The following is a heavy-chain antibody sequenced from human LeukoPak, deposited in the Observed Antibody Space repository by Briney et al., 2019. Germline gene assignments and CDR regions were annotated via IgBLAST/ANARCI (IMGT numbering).Heavy chain of an antibody. D-gene: IGHD5-12*01. Sequence: SETLSLTCTVSGGSIRSVAYFWSWIRQHPGKGLEWIGFIYYSGTTYYNPSLKSRLTLSKDTSKNHFSLTLSSVTAADTAVYYCARAHGSGGDYFDYWGQGTLVTVSS. V-gene: IGHV4-31*03. CDR3: ARAHGSGGDYFDY. CDR1: GGSIRSVAYF. J-gene: IGHJ4*02. CDR2: IYYSGTT.